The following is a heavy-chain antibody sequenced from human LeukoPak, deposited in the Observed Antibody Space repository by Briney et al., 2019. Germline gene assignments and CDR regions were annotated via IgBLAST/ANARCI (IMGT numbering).Heavy chain of an antibody. J-gene: IGHJ6*03. D-gene: IGHD5-18*01. CDR3: AKGQLGYYMDV. CDR2: IKQDESEK. V-gene: IGHV3-7*03. Sequence: GGSLRLSCTASGFTFSSYWMSWVRQAPGKGLEWVANIKQDESEKYYADSVKGRFTISRDNAKNSLYLQMNSLRAEDTALYYCAKGQLGYYMDVWGKGTTVTVSS. CDR1: GFTFSSYW.